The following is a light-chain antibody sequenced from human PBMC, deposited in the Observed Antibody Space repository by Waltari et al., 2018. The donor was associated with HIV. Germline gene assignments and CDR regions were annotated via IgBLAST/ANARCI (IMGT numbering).Light chain of an antibody. V-gene: IGLV2-14*01. CDR1: TSDVGGYQY. J-gene: IGLJ1*01. CDR3: TSYTSRNTRV. Sequence: QSALTQPASVSGSPGQSITISCTGTTSDVGGYQYVSWYQQHPGKAPKLMIYEVTTRPSGVSFRFSGSKSGNTASLTISGLQAEDEADYFCTSYTSRNTRVFGTGTKVTVL. CDR2: EVT.